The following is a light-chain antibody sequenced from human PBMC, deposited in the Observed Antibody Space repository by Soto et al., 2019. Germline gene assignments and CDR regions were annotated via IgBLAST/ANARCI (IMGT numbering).Light chain of an antibody. CDR3: QQYDNLPFT. CDR1: QDITNY. J-gene: IGKJ3*01. CDR2: DAS. Sequence: DLQMTQSPSSLSASVRDRVTITCQASQDITNYLNWYQQKPGKAPKLLICDASNLEPGVPSRFSGSGSGTDFTLPISSLQPEDIATYYCQQYDNLPFTFGPGTKVDIK. V-gene: IGKV1-33*01.